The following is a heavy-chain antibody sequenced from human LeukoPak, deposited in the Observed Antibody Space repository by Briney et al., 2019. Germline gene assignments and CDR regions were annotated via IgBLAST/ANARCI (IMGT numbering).Heavy chain of an antibody. J-gene: IGHJ6*03. D-gene: IGHD6-19*01. CDR1: GFTFSSYA. V-gene: IGHV3-30*01. CDR2: ISYDGSNK. Sequence: GGSLRLSCAASGFTFSSYAMHWVRQAPGKGLEWVAVISYDGSNKYYADSVKGRFTISRDNSKNTLYLQMNSLRAEDTAVYYCARDGEQWLVYYYYMDVWGKGTTVTVSS. CDR3: ARDGEQWLVYYYYMDV.